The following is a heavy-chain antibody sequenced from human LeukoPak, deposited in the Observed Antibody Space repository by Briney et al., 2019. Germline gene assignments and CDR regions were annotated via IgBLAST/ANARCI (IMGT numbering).Heavy chain of an antibody. Sequence: PSETLSLTCTVSGASISSSSYYWGWIRQPPGKGLEWIGSIYYSGSTYYNPSLKRRVTISVDTSKNQFSLKLSSVTAADTAVYYCARHSGIFERITMVRGVTTGRYNWFDPWGQGTLVTVSS. CDR2: IYYSGST. J-gene: IGHJ5*02. V-gene: IGHV4-39*01. D-gene: IGHD3-10*01. CDR3: ARHSGIFERITMVRGVTTGRYNWFDP. CDR1: GASISSSSYY.